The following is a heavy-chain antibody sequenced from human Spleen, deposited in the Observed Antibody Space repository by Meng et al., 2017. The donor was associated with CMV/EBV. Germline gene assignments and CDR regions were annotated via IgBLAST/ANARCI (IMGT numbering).Heavy chain of an antibody. CDR3: AGDIVVVPAVPLGY. Sequence: VHTQSWGPGAVKPSETRSLTCTVSGGSLSSYYWSWIRQPAGKGLEWIGRIYTSGSTNYNPSLKSRVTMSVDTSKNQFSLKLSSVTAADTAVYYCAGDIVVVPAVPLGYWGQGTLVTVSS. V-gene: IGHV4-4*07. CDR1: GGSLSSYY. CDR2: IYTSGST. D-gene: IGHD2-2*01. J-gene: IGHJ4*02.